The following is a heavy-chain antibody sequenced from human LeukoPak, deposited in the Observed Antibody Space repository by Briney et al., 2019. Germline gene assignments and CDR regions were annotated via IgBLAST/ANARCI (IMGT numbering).Heavy chain of an antibody. J-gene: IGHJ6*03. Sequence: SVKVSCKASGYTFIDYYISWVRQAPGQGLEWMGGIIPIFGTTNYAQKFQGRVTITADKSTTTACKQLSSLRSDDAAVYYCARPRFPYYRLSGADYYYMDVWGKGTTVTVSS. CDR3: ARPRFPYYRLSGADYYYMDV. CDR2: IIPIFGTT. D-gene: IGHD3-10*01. CDR1: GYTFIDYY. V-gene: IGHV1-69*06.